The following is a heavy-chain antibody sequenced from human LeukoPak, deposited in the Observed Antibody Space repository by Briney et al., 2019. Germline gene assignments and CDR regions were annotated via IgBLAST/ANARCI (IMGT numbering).Heavy chain of an antibody. J-gene: IGHJ4*02. CDR1: GGSFSGYY. CDR3: ARKKIRRESYYGSGSYSPGGALDY. Sequence: SETLSLTCAVYGGSFSGYYWSWIRQPPGKGLEWIGEINHSGSTNYNPSLKSRVTISVDTSKNQFSLKLSSVTAADTAVYYSARKKIRRESYYGSGSYSPGGALDYWGQGTLVTVSS. D-gene: IGHD3-10*01. V-gene: IGHV4-34*01. CDR2: INHSGST.